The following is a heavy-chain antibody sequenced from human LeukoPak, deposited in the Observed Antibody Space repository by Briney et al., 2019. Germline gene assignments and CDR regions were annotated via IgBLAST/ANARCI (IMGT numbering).Heavy chain of an antibody. CDR3: AKRRLELRAWWSGLDV. CDR1: GFTFSTFG. V-gene: IGHV3-30*18. CDR2: ISYDGSNK. J-gene: IGHJ6*02. D-gene: IGHD1-7*01. Sequence: PGRSLRLSCAASGFTFSTFGMHWVRQAPGKGLEWVTIISYDGSNKYYADSVKGRFTISRDNSKNTLYLQMNSLRAEDTAVYYCAKRRLELRAWWSGLDVWGQGTTVTVSS.